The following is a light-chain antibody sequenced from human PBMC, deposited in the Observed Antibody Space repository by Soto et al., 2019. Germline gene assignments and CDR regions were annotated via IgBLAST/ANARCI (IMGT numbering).Light chain of an antibody. CDR2: QVS. J-gene: IGLJ1*01. Sequence: QSVLTQPASVSGSPGQSITISCTGTSSDIGAYNSVSWYQQHPGKAPKLIVFQVSFRPSAVSDRFSGSKSDNTASLTISGLQAEDEADYFCSSYSISTAYLFGTGTKGTVL. CDR1: SSDIGAYNS. V-gene: IGLV2-14*01. CDR3: SSYSISTAYL.